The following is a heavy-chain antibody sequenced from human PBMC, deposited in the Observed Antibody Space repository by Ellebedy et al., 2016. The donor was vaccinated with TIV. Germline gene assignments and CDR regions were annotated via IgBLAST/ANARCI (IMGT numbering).Heavy chain of an antibody. Sequence: GESLKISCAASGFTFSSYSMNWVRQAPGKGLEWVSSISSSSSYIYYADSVKGRFTISRDNAKNSLYLQMNSLRAEDAAVYYCARDGAYNYDTYWYFDLWGRGTLVTVSS. CDR1: GFTFSSYS. CDR2: ISSSSSYI. J-gene: IGHJ2*01. CDR3: ARDGAYNYDTYWYFDL. V-gene: IGHV3-21*01. D-gene: IGHD5-18*01.